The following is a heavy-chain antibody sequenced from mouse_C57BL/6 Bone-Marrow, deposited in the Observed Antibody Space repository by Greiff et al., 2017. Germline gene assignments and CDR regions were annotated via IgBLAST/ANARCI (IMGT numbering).Heavy chain of an antibody. CDR2: INPNNGGT. Sequence: EVQLQQSGPELVKPGASVKISCKASGYTFTDYYMNWVKQSHGKSLEWIGDINPNNGGTSYNQKFKGKATLTVDKSSSTAYMELRSLTSEDSAVYYCARRKGLWLFDYWGQGTTLTVSS. V-gene: IGHV1-26*01. CDR1: GYTFTDYY. D-gene: IGHD2-2*01. J-gene: IGHJ2*01. CDR3: ARRKGLWLFDY.